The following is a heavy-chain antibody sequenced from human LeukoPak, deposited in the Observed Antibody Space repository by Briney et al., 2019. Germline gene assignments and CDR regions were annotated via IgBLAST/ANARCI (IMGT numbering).Heavy chain of an antibody. CDR2: IYYSGST. CDR3: ARTQEDGYSDY. CDR1: GGSISSYY. J-gene: IGHJ4*02. D-gene: IGHD5-24*01. V-gene: IGHV4-59*08. Sequence: SETLSLTCTVSGGSISSYYWSWIRQPPGKGLEWIGYIYYSGSTNYNPSLKSRVTISVDTSKKQFSLKLSSVTAADTAVYYCARTQEDGYSDYWGQGTLVTVSS.